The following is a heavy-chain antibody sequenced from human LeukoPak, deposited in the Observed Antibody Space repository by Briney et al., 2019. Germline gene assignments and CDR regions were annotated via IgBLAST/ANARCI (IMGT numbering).Heavy chain of an antibody. CDR1: GFTVSSNY. V-gene: IGHV3-53*01. CDR3: ARDGPRLPDGYFYYMDV. D-gene: IGHD1-14*01. J-gene: IGHJ6*03. CDR2: IYSGGST. Sequence: PGGSLRLSCAAFGFTVSSNYMSWVRQAPGKGLEWVSVIYSGGSTYYADSVKGRFTISRDSSKNTLYLQMNSLRAEDTAVYYCARDGPRLPDGYFYYMDVWGKGTTVSVSS.